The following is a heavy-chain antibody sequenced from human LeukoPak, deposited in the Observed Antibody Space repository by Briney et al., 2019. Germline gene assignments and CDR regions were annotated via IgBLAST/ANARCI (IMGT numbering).Heavy chain of an antibody. CDR3: ARDQYDSVWGSHRPYFDY. J-gene: IGHJ4*02. CDR1: GYTFSSYG. V-gene: IGHV1-18*01. D-gene: IGHD3-16*01. Sequence: ASVKVSCKASGYTFSSYGISWVRQAPGQGLEWMGWISVHNGDTKYAQKFQDRVIMTTDTSTSTAYMELWGLRSDDTAVHYCARDQYDSVWGSHRPYFDYWGQGTLVTVSS. CDR2: ISVHNGDT.